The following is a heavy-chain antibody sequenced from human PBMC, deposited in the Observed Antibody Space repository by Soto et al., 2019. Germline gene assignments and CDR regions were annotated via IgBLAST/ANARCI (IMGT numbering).Heavy chain of an antibody. D-gene: IGHD2-2*01. J-gene: IGHJ6*02. CDR1: GYTFTGYY. CDR3: ARDIVPAAMEYYYYGMDV. V-gene: IGHV1-2*04. CDR2: INPNSGGT. Sequence: VSVKVSCKATGYTFTGYYMHWVRQAHGQGLEWMGWINPNSGGTNYAQKFQGWVTMTRDTSISTAYMELSRLRSDDTAVYYCARDIVPAAMEYYYYGMDVWGQGTTVTVSS.